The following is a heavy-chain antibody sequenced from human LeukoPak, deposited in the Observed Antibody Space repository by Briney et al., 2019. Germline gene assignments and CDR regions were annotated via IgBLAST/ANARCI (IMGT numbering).Heavy chain of an antibody. CDR2: ISSSGSTI. J-gene: IGHJ6*02. Sequence: GSLRLSCAASGFTFSSYEMNWVRPAPGKGLEWVSYISSSGSTIYYADSVKGRFTISRDNAKNSLYLQMNSLRAEDTAVYYCAREEDYGMDVWGQGTTVTVSS. CDR3: AREEDYGMDV. V-gene: IGHV3-48*03. CDR1: GFTFSSYE.